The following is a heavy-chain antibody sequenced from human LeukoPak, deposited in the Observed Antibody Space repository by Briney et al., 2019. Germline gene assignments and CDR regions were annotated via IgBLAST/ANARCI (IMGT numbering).Heavy chain of an antibody. Sequence: PGGSLRLSCAASGFTFSSYSMNWVRQAPGKGLEWASSISSSSSYIYYADSVKGRFTISRDNAKNSLYLQMNSLRAEDTAVYYCARGLINSVYDYSLVYFDYWGQGTLVTVSS. CDR2: ISSSSSYI. CDR1: GFTFSSYS. V-gene: IGHV3-21*01. CDR3: ARGLINSVYDYSLVYFDY. D-gene: IGHD5/OR15-5a*01. J-gene: IGHJ4*02.